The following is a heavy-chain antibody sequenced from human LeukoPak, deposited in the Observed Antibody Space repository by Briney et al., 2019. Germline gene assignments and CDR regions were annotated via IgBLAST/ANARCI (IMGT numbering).Heavy chain of an antibody. D-gene: IGHD6-19*01. CDR2: ISAYNGNT. Sequence: ASVKVSCKASGYTFTTYGISWVRQAPGQGPEWMGWISAYNGNTNYAQKLQGRVTLTTDTSTSTAYMELRSLGSDDTAVYYCARDLRSSGWTENDYWGPGTLVTVSS. CDR3: ARDLRSSGWTENDY. J-gene: IGHJ4*02. CDR1: GYTFTTYG. V-gene: IGHV1-18*01.